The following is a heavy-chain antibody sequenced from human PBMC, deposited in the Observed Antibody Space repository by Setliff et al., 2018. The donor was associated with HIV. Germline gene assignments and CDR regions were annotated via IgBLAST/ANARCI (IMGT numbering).Heavy chain of an antibody. CDR3: AKTIGRYFDIFDN. V-gene: IGHV4-4*09. J-gene: IGHJ4*02. D-gene: IGHD3-9*01. CDR2: IYTSGSV. CDR1: GGSISSYY. Sequence: SETLSLTCTVSGGSISSYYWSWIRQPPGKGLEWIGYIYTSGSVNYNPPLNSRVTISVDTSKNQFSLKVNSVTAADTAVYYCAKTIGRYFDIFDNWGQGTLVTVSS.